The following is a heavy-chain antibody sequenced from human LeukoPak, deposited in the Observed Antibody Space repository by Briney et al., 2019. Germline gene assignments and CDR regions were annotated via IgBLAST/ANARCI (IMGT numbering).Heavy chain of an antibody. CDR2: IIPSFGTV. V-gene: IGHV1-69*01. Sequence: SGKVSCKASGTTFRSYAINWVRQAHGQGLEWMGAIIPSFGTVKYAQKFQGRVTMTADESTSTAYMDLNYLRSDDTAVYFCARATSANEYSYGFHFDYWGQGTLVTVSS. D-gene: IGHD5-18*01. J-gene: IGHJ4*02. CDR3: ARATSANEYSYGFHFDY. CDR1: GTTFRSYA.